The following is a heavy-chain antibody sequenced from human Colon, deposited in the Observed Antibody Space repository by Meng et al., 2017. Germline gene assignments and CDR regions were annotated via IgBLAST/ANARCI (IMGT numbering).Heavy chain of an antibody. CDR2: TYYRSKYYN. J-gene: IGHJ4*02. CDR3: ARDWGDVRGGFDF. D-gene: IGHD3-10*02. Sequence: QGPLPQSCPGLVHPSHTPSLPWAISGDRVSSNSAAWNWIRQSPSRGLEWLGRTYYRSKYYNDYALSVKSRITINPDTSKNQFSLQLNSVTPEDTAIYYCARDWGDVRGGFDFWGQGTLVTVSS. V-gene: IGHV6-1*01. CDR1: GDRVSSNSAA.